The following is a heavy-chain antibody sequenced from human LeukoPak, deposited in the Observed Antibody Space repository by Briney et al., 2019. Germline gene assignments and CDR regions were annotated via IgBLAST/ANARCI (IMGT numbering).Heavy chain of an antibody. V-gene: IGHV3-33*06. J-gene: IGHJ6*02. Sequence: GGSLRLSCAASGFTFSSYGMHWVRQAPGKGLEWVAVIWYDGSNKYYADSVKGRFTISRDNSKNTLYLHMDGLRDEDTALYFCAKGTGNYYYAMDVWGQGTTVTVSS. CDR2: IWYDGSNK. D-gene: IGHD3/OR15-3a*01. CDR1: GFTFSSYG. CDR3: AKGTGNYYYAMDV.